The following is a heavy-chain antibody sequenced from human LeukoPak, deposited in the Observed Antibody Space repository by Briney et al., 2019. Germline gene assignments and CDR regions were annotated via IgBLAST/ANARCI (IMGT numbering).Heavy chain of an antibody. J-gene: IGHJ4*02. CDR1: GFTFSSYA. D-gene: IGHD3-9*01. CDR3: ETAIRYFDWPVGPYFDY. Sequence: GESLRLSCAASGFTFSSYAMSWVRHAPGKGLDWVSAISGSGGSTYYADSVKGRFTISRDNSKNTLYLQMNSLRAEDTVLYQAETAIRYFDWPVGPYFDYWGQGTLVTVSS. CDR2: ISGSGGST. V-gene: IGHV3-23*01.